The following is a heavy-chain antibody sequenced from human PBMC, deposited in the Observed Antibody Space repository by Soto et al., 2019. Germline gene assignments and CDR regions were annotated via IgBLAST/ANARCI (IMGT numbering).Heavy chain of an antibody. D-gene: IGHD6-13*01. CDR3: ARRYGSSFDY. V-gene: IGHV4-59*08. J-gene: IGHJ4*02. Sequence: SETLSLTCTVSGGSVSSYYWSWIRQPPGKGLEWVGYIYYSGSTNYNPSLKSRVTISVDTSKNQFSLKLNSVTAADTAVYYCARRYGSSFDYWGQGTLVTV. CDR2: IYYSGST. CDR1: GGSVSSYY.